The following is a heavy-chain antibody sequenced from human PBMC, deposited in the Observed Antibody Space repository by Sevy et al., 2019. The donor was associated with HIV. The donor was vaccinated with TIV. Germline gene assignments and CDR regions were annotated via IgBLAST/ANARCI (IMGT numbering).Heavy chain of an antibody. CDR1: GFTFSSYS. Sequence: GGSLRLSCAASGFTFSSYSMNWVRQAPGKGLEWVSSISSSSSYIYYADSVKGRFTIPRDNAKNSLYLQMNSLRAEDTAVYYCARVHSGSSWYDFNYYYYGMDVWGQGTTVTVSS. J-gene: IGHJ6*02. CDR2: ISSSSSYI. CDR3: ARVHSGSSWYDFNYYYYGMDV. V-gene: IGHV3-21*01. D-gene: IGHD6-13*01.